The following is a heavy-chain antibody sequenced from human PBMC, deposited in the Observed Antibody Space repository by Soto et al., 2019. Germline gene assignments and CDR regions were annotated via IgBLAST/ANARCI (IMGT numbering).Heavy chain of an antibody. CDR1: GFTFISYA. CDR2: ISGGDGSP. CDR3: AKWHTYNYDSLAFSGFDC. D-gene: IGHD3-16*01. V-gene: IGHV3-23*01. J-gene: IGHJ4*02. Sequence: PWGSLRLSCVASGFTFISYAMTFFRHSPFKGLEWVSAISGGDGSPSYADSVKGRFTISRDNSKNTLYLHMNSLRADDTAAYYCAKWHTYNYDSLAFSGFDCWGQGTQVTVSS.